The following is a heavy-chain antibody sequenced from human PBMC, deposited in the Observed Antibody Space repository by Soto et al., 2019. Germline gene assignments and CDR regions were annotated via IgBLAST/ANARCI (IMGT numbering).Heavy chain of an antibody. Sequence: EVQLVESGGGLVQPGESLRLSCAASGLTFRSYWMHWVRQAPGKGLVWVSRINTDGSVAMYMDSVKGRFTISRDNAKNTLYLHMNSLRAEDTAVYYCVRDMQLLRLDSWGQGTLVTVSS. CDR3: VRDMQLLRLDS. V-gene: IGHV3-74*03. J-gene: IGHJ4*02. D-gene: IGHD2-2*01. CDR2: INTDGSVA. CDR1: GLTFRSYW.